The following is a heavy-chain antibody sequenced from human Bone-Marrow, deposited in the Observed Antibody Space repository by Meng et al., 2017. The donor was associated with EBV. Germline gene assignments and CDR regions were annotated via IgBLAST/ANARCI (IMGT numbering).Heavy chain of an antibody. V-gene: IGHV4-4*02. CDR3: ARGLAVAGTSLYYFDY. J-gene: IGHJ4*02. Sequence: QVQLQASGPGLVKPSGTLSLTCAVSCGSISSSNWWRWVRQPPGKGLEWIGEIYHSGSTNYNPSLKSRVTISVDKSKNQFSLKLSSVTAADTAVYYCARGLAVAGTSLYYFDYWGQGTLVTVSS. CDR2: IYHSGST. CDR1: CGSISSSNW. D-gene: IGHD6-19*01.